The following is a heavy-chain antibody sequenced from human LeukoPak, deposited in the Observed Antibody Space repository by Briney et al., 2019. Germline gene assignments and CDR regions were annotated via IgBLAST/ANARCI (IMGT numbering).Heavy chain of an antibody. V-gene: IGHV4-34*01. CDR2: IYHSGST. CDR3: ARARQQLAIDY. Sequence: TSETLSLTCAVYGGSFSGYYWSWIRQPPGKGLEWIGEIYHSGSTNYNPSLKSRVTISVDKSKNQFSLKLSSVTAADTAVYYCARARQQLAIDYWGQGTLVTVSS. J-gene: IGHJ4*02. CDR1: GGSFSGYY. D-gene: IGHD6-13*01.